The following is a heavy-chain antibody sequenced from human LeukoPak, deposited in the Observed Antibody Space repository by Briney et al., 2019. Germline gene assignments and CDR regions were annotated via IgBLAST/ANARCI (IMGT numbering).Heavy chain of an antibody. J-gene: IGHJ4*02. Sequence: PGGSLRLSCAASGFTFSSYWMHWVRQVPGKGLVWVSRINIDGSTTTYADSVKGRFTISRDNAKNTLYLQMNSLRAEVTALYYCARVGGPGWYGYWGQGTLVTVSS. D-gene: IGHD6-19*01. CDR2: INIDGSTT. CDR1: GFTFSSYW. V-gene: IGHV3-74*03. CDR3: ARVGGPGWYGY.